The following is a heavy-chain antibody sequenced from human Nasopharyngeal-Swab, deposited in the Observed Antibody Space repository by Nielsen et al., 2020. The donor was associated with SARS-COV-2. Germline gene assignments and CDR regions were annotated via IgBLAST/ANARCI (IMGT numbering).Heavy chain of an antibody. CDR1: GFTFSSYA. V-gene: IGHV3-23*01. Sequence: GESLKISCAASGFTFSSYAMSWVRQAPGKGLEWVSAISGSGGSTYYADSVKGRFTISRDNSKKTLYLQMNSLRAEDTAVYYCAKASGSHYYDSSGYYGYWGQGTLVTVSS. D-gene: IGHD3-22*01. CDR3: AKASGSHYYDSSGYYGY. CDR2: ISGSGGST. J-gene: IGHJ4*02.